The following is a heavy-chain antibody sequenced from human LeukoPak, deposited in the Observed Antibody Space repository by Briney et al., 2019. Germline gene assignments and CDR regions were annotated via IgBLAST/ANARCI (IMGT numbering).Heavy chain of an antibody. J-gene: IGHJ5*02. CDR2: INPSGGST. V-gene: IGHV1-46*01. CDR1: GYTFTSYY. D-gene: IGHD1-26*01. CDR3: ARGSYSGSYSHWFDP. Sequence: ASVKVSCKASGYTFTSYYMHWVRQAPGQGLEWMGIINPSGGSTSYAQKFQGRVAMTRDTSTSTVYMELSSLRSEDTAVYYCARGSYSGSYSHWFDPWGQGTLVTVSS.